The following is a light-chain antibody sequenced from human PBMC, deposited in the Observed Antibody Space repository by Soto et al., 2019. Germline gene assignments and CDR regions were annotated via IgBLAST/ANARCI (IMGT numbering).Light chain of an antibody. V-gene: IGKV1-13*02. Sequence: AIQLTQSPSSLSASVGDRVTITCRASQGVSSGLAWYQQKPGKAPKLLISGASSLESGVPSRFSDSASGTDSTLTITSLQPEDFATYFCQHFNSYPPTFGGGTEVEIK. CDR2: GAS. CDR3: QHFNSYPPT. CDR1: QGVSSG. J-gene: IGKJ4*01.